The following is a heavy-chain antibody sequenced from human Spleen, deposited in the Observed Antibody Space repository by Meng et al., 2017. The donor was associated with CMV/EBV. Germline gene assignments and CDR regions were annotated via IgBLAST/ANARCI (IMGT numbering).Heavy chain of an antibody. J-gene: IGHJ4*02. V-gene: IGHV1-18*01. D-gene: IGHD6-25*01. CDR2: TSVYNRNT. CDR1: GYTFSSFG. CDR3: VRAPWGYQLLPIY. Sequence: ASVKVSCKTSGYTFSSFGIAWVRQAPGQGPEWVGWTSVYNRNTSYAQRFQGRVTMTTDKFTSTAYMELRSLRYYDTAVYYWVRAPWGYQLLPIYWGQGTLVTVSS.